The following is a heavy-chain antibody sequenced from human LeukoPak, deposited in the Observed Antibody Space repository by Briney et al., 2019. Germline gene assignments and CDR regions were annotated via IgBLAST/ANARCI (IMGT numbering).Heavy chain of an antibody. Sequence: GGSLRLSCAASGFIFSKAWMSWVRQAPGKGLEWVSCISSSSSYIYYADSVKGRFTISRDNAKNSLYLQMNSLRAEDTAVYYCATPRGSGSYLAFDYWGQGTLVTVSS. V-gene: IGHV3-21*04. J-gene: IGHJ4*02. CDR3: ATPRGSGSYLAFDY. CDR2: ISSSSSYI. CDR1: GFIFSKAW. D-gene: IGHD1-26*01.